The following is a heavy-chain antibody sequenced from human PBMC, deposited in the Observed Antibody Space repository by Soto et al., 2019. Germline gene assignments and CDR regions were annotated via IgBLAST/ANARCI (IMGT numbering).Heavy chain of an antibody. J-gene: IGHJ4*02. V-gene: IGHV4-34*01. CDR2: INHSGST. D-gene: IGHD3-22*01. Sequence: SETLSLTCAVYGGSFSGYYWSWIRQPPGKGLEWIGEINHSGSTNYNPSLKSRVTISVDTSKNQFSLKLSSVTAADTAVYYCARGRRVITSFFEDKYRYYFDYWGQGTLVTVSS. CDR1: GGSFSGYY. CDR3: ARGRRVITSFFEDKYRYYFDY.